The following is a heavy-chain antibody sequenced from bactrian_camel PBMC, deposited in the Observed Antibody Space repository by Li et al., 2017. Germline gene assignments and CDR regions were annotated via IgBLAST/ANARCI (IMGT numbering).Heavy chain of an antibody. V-gene: IGHV3-2*01. D-gene: IGHD6*01. CDR2: IYTDGSRT. Sequence: HVQLVESGGGLVQPGGSLRLSCAASGFTFSSYYMSWVRQAPGKGLEKVSGIYTDGSRTIYADSVKGRFTISRDKAKNTVYLQMNSLKFEDTALYYCATAPAPMVAGFAYWGQGTQVTVS. J-gene: IGHJ6*01. CDR3: ATAPAPMVAGFAY. CDR1: GFTFSSYY.